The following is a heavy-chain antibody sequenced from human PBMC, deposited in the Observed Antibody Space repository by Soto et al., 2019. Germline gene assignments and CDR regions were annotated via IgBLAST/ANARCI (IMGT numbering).Heavy chain of an antibody. D-gene: IGHD6-13*01. CDR3: ATAIAATGPADD. Sequence: QIHLVQSEAEVKKPGASVKVSCKASGSTFTSNGFTWVRQAPGQGLQWMGWIGAYNSNTNYARKFQGRVTMTTDTSTSTVFMELTSLTSDDTAVYYCATAIAATGPADDWGQGTLVPVSS. CDR2: IGAYNSNT. CDR1: GSTFTSNG. V-gene: IGHV1-18*01. J-gene: IGHJ4*02.